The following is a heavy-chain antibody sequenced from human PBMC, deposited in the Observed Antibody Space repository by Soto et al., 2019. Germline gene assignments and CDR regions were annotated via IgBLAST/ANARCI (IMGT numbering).Heavy chain of an antibody. CDR1: GLSFSSYA. D-gene: IGHD3-9*01. CDR2: ISRSGNST. V-gene: IGHV3-23*01. Sequence: PGGSLRLSCAVSGLSFSSYAMTWVSQSPGKGLEWVSSISRSGNSTYSADSVRGRFTISRDNSKNTLYLQMNSLRAEDTAVYYCAKDAKILDWLPTSYYFDFWGQGTLVTVSS. CDR3: AKDAKILDWLPTSYYFDF. J-gene: IGHJ4*02.